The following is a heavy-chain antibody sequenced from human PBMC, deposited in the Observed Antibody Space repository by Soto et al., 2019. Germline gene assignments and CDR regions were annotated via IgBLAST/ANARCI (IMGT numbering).Heavy chain of an antibody. D-gene: IGHD5-18*01. CDR3: AKDEGRYTYGLRDC. CDR2: IWYDGSYK. J-gene: IGHJ4*02. CDR1: GFTFSNYG. Sequence: GASLRLSCAASGFTFSNYGMPSVRQAPAKGLEWVAVIWYDGSYKYYADSVKGRFTISRDNSRTTLHLQMNSLRAEDTAVYYCAKDEGRYTYGLRDCWGQGT. V-gene: IGHV3-33*06.